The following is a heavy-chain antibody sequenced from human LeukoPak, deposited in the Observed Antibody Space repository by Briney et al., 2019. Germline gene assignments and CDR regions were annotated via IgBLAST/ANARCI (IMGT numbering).Heavy chain of an antibody. CDR2: VYYSGST. CDR1: GGSISSGGYY. CDR3: ARPYNSGWKGGFDY. Sequence: PSETLSLTCTVSGGSISSGGYYRSWIRQHPGKGLEWIGNVYYSGSTYYNPSLKSRVTISVDTSKNQFSLKLSSVTAADTAVYYCARPYNSGWKGGFDYWGQGTLVTVSS. D-gene: IGHD6-19*01. V-gene: IGHV4-31*03. J-gene: IGHJ4*02.